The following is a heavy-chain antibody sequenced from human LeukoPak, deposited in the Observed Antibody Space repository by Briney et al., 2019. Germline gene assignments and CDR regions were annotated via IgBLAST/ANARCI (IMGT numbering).Heavy chain of an antibody. Sequence: PGGSLRLSCAASGFTFSSYWMSWVRQAPGKGLEWVANIKQDGSEKYYVDSVKGRFTISRDNAKNSLYLQMNSLRAEDTALYYCAKEGADYYDSSGYYYFDYWGQGTLVTVSS. V-gene: IGHV3-7*03. CDR3: AKEGADYYDSSGYYYFDY. J-gene: IGHJ4*02. CDR2: IKQDGSEK. CDR1: GFTFSSYW. D-gene: IGHD3-22*01.